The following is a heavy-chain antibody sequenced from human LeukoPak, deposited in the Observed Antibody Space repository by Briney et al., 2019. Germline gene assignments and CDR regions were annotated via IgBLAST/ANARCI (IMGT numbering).Heavy chain of an antibody. CDR3: ARGYCSGGSCYSYYYYNYMDV. D-gene: IGHD2-15*01. V-gene: IGHV4-39*07. J-gene: IGHJ6*03. Sequence: SETLSLTCTVSSGSISSDHYYWGWIRQPPGKGLEWIGSIHYSGSTYYNPSHKSRVTISVDTSKNQFSLKLSSVTAADTAVYYCARGYCSGGSCYSYYYYNYMDVWGKGTTVTVSS. CDR2: IHYSGST. CDR1: SGSISSDHYY.